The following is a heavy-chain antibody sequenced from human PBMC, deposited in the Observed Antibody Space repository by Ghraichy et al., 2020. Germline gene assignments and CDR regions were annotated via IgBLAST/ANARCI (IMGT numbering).Heavy chain of an antibody. CDR3: ARAPRTDYYDSSGYTGAFDI. V-gene: IGHV1-69*13. D-gene: IGHD3-22*01. CDR1: GGTFSSYA. CDR2: IIPIFGTA. J-gene: IGHJ3*02. Sequence: SVKVSCKASGGTFSSYAISWVRQAPGQGLEWMGGIIPIFGTANYAQKFQGRVTITADESTSTAYMELSSLRSEDTAVYYCARAPRTDYYDSSGYTGAFDIWGQGTMVTVSS.